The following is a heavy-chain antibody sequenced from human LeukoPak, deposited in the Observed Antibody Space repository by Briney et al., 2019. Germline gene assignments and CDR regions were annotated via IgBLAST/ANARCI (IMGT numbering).Heavy chain of an antibody. CDR3: ARIVDYYGSGDLFDY. CDR1: GYSFTSYW. CDR2: IYPGDSDT. Sequence: GESLQISCKGSGYSFTSYWIGWVRQMPGKGLEWMGIIYPGDSDTRYSPSFQGQVTISADKSISTAYLQWSSLKASDTAMYYCARIVDYYGSGDLFDYWGQGTLVTVSS. D-gene: IGHD3-10*01. J-gene: IGHJ4*02. V-gene: IGHV5-51*01.